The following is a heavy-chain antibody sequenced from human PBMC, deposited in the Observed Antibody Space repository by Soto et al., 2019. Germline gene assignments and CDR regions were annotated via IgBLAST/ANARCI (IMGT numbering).Heavy chain of an antibody. J-gene: IGHJ6*02. V-gene: IGHV4-59*01. CDR1: GGSISSYY. CDR3: ARARGYSSSWYYYGMDV. Sequence: ASETLSLTCTVSGGSISSYYWSWIRQPPGKGLEWIGYIYYSGSTNYNPSLKSRVTISVDTSKNQFSLKLSSVTAADTAVYYCARARGYSSSWYYYGMDVWGQGTTVTVSS. D-gene: IGHD6-13*01. CDR2: IYYSGST.